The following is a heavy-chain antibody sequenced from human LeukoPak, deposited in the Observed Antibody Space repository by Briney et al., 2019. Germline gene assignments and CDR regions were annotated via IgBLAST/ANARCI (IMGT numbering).Heavy chain of an antibody. CDR2: ISYDGSNK. V-gene: IGHV3-30-3*01. Sequence: PGGSLRLSCAASGFTFSSYAMHWVRQAPGKGLEWVAVISYDGSNKYYADSVKGRFTISRDNSKNTLYLQMNSLRAEDTAVYYCAREVGVAYYYDSSGSVDYWGQGTLVTVSS. D-gene: IGHD3-22*01. CDR3: AREVGVAYYYDSSGSVDY. CDR1: GFTFSSYA. J-gene: IGHJ4*02.